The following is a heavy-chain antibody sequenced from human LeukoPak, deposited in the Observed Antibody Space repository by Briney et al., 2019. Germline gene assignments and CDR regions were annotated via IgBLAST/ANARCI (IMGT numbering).Heavy chain of an antibody. V-gene: IGHV3-13*01. CDR3: ARGPPRGKYYYMDV. CDR1: GFTFSSFD. CDR2: IGTASDT. J-gene: IGHJ6*03. Sequence: HPGGSLRLSCAPSGFTFSSFDMHWVRHPTGRGLGWVSTIGTASDTYYPGSVEGRFTLSRNNAKNSLYLQMNSLTAGDTAVYYCARGPPRGKYYYMDVWGKGTTVTVSS. D-gene: IGHD1-1*01.